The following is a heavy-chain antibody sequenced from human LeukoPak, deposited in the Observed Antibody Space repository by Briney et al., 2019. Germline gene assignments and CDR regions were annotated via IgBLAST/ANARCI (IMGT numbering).Heavy chain of an antibody. Sequence: GGSLRLSCAASGFTLSSYAMTWVRQAPGRGLEWVSSVDGGGGGTYYADSVKGRFTISRDNAKNSLYLQMNSLRAEDTAVYYCARDLGYCTNGVCHTRFDYWGQGTLVAVSS. CDR2: VDGGGGGT. D-gene: IGHD2-8*01. J-gene: IGHJ4*02. V-gene: IGHV3-23*01. CDR1: GFTLSSYA. CDR3: ARDLGYCTNGVCHTRFDY.